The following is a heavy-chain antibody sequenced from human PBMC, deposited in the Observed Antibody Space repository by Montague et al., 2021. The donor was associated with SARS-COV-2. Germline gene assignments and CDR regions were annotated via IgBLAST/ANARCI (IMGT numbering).Heavy chain of an antibody. CDR1: GFSLSTSGMC. CDR3: ARIGDYDILTGSYSGFDY. CDR2: IDWDDDK. Sequence: PALVKPTQTLTLTCTFSGFSLSTSGMCVSWIRQPPGKALEWLALIDWDDDKYYSTSLKTRLTISKDTSKNQVVLTMTNMDPVDTATYHCARIGDYDILTGSYSGFDYWGQGTLVTVSS. D-gene: IGHD3-9*01. J-gene: IGHJ4*02. V-gene: IGHV2-70*01.